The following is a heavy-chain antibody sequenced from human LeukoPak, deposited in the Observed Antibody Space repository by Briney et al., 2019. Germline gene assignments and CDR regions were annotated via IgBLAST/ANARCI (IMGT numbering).Heavy chain of an antibody. D-gene: IGHD1-26*01. V-gene: IGHV3-7*01. CDR1: GFTFSSYW. Sequence: GGSLRLSCAASGFTFSSYWMSWVRQAPGKGLEWVANIKQDGSEKNYVDSVKGRFTISRDNAKNSQYLQINSLRVEDTAVYYCARSGGDFDCWGQGTLVSVSS. CDR3: ARSGGDFDC. J-gene: IGHJ4*02. CDR2: IKQDGSEK.